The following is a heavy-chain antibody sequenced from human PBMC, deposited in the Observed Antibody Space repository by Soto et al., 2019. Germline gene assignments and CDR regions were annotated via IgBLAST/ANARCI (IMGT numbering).Heavy chain of an antibody. CDR3: AKDRYCSSTSCYRGWFDP. J-gene: IGHJ5*02. V-gene: IGHV3-30*18. Sequence: QVQLVESGGGVVQPGRSLRLSCAASAFTFSSYGMHWVRQAPGKGLEWVAVISYDGSNKYYADSVKGRFTISRDNSKNTLYLQMNSLRAEDTAVYYCAKDRYCSSTSCYRGWFDPWGQGTLVTVSS. D-gene: IGHD2-2*02. CDR2: ISYDGSNK. CDR1: AFTFSSYG.